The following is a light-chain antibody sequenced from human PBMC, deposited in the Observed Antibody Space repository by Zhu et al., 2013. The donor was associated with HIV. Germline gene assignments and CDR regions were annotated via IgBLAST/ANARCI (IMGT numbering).Light chain of an antibody. CDR2: GVS. J-gene: IGKJ2*01. Sequence: EIVLTQSPATLSLSPGERATLSCRASQSVSSYLAWYQQKPGQAPRLLIYGVSSRATGIPDRFSGSGSGTQFTLTISRLEPEDFALYYCQQYGNSPTFGQGTKLEIK. CDR3: QQYGNSPT. CDR1: QSVSSY. V-gene: IGKV3-20*01.